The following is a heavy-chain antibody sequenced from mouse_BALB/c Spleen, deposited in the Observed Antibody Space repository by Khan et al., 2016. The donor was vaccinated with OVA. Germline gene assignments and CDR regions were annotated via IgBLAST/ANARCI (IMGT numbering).Heavy chain of an antibody. V-gene: IGHV2-2*02. J-gene: IGHJ3*01. CDR3: ARREYRGALAY. CDR2: IWSGGTT. Sequence: QVQLKQSGPGLVQPSQSLSITCTVSDFSLTSYCVHWVRQSPGKGLEWLGVIWSGGTTNYNTAFLYRLSISKDNAKSQVFFKMSMRQANDAAIYYCARREYRGALAYWGEGTLVTVSA. D-gene: IGHD2-14*01. CDR1: DFSLTSYC.